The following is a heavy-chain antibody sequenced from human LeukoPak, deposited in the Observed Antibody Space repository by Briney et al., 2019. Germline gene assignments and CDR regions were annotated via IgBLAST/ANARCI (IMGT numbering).Heavy chain of an antibody. CDR2: IYSSGRT. J-gene: IGHJ4*02. Sequence: SETLSLTCTVPGGSISSYYWSWIRPPPGKGLEWIGYIYSSGRTNYNPSLKSRVTISVDTSKNQYSLKLSSVTAADTAVYYCARSYSSSNHFDYWGQGTLVSVSS. D-gene: IGHD6-6*01. V-gene: IGHV4-4*09. CDR1: GGSISSYY. CDR3: ARSYSSSNHFDY.